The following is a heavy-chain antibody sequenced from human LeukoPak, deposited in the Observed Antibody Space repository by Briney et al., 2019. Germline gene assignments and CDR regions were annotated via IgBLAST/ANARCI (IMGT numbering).Heavy chain of an antibody. CDR3: ARDNGDDEH. D-gene: IGHD3-10*01. Sequence: GGSLRLSCAASGFTFSSYAMHWVRQAPGKGLEYVSAISSNGGSTYYANSVKGRFTISRDNSKNTLYLQMGSLRAEDMAVYYCARDNGDDEHWGQGTLVTVSS. V-gene: IGHV3-64*01. J-gene: IGHJ4*02. CDR1: GFTFSSYA. CDR2: ISSNGGST.